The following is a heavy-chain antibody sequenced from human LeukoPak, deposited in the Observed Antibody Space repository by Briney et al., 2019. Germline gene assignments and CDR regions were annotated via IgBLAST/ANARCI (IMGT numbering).Heavy chain of an antibody. D-gene: IGHD3-16*01. Sequence: GGSLRLSCAASGFTFSSYAMSWVRQAPGKGLEWVAAISGSGGSTYYADSVKGRFTISRDNSKNTLYLQMNSLRAEDTAVYYCARGGSYGVRDYYFDYWGQGTLVTVSS. CDR3: ARGGSYGVRDYYFDY. J-gene: IGHJ4*02. V-gene: IGHV3-23*01. CDR1: GFTFSSYA. CDR2: ISGSGGST.